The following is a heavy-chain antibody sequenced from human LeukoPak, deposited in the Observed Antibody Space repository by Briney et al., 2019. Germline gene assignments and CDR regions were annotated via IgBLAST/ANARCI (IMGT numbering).Heavy chain of an antibody. CDR1: GFRFSDYY. V-gene: IGHV3-11*01. J-gene: IGHJ4*02. D-gene: IGHD3-22*01. CDR2: IRYSGATV. Sequence: PGGSLRLSCTASGFRFSDYYMNWFRQTPGKGPEWLSYIRYSGATVQYADSVRGRFTVSRDNHKNTLYLQMTSLRVEDTAVYYCARDGAYDDASGYRADFWGQGTLVTVSS. CDR3: ARDGAYDDASGYRADF.